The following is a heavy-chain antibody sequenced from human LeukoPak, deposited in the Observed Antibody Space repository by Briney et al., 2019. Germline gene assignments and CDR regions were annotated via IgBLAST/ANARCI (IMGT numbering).Heavy chain of an antibody. Sequence: SETLSLTCAVYGGSFSSYYWSWIRQPPGKGLEWIGEINHSGGTNYNPSLKSRVTISVDSSKNQLFLKLSSVTAADTAVYYCARQFSPWGQGTLVTVSS. CDR2: INHSGGT. CDR1: GGSFSSYY. CDR3: ARQFSP. V-gene: IGHV4-34*01. J-gene: IGHJ5*02.